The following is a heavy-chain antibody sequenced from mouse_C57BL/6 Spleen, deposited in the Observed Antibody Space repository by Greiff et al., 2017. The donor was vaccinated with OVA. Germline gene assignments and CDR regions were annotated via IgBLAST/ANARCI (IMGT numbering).Heavy chain of an antibody. CDR2: INPNNGGT. CDR3: AREGTMVTRYAMDY. V-gene: IGHV1-26*01. CDR1: GYTFTDYY. D-gene: IGHD2-2*01. J-gene: IGHJ4*01. Sequence: EVQLQQSGPELVKPGASVKISCKASGYTFTDYYMNWVKQSHGKSLEWIGDINPNNGGTSYNQKFKGKATLTVDKSSSTAYMELRSLTSEDSAVYYCAREGTMVTRYAMDYWGQGTSVTVSS.